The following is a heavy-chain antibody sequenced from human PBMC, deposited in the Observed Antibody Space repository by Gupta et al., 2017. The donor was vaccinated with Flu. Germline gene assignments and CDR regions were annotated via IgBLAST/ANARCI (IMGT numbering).Heavy chain of an antibody. CDR2: ILNDGSEK. V-gene: IGHV3-33*01. J-gene: IGHJ5*02. CDR1: GFTFRRNG. D-gene: IGHD2-21*01. CDR3: ARDGDGSCLDL. Sequence: QVQLVESGGGVVQPGRSLRLSCAASGFTFRRNGMHWVRQAPGKGLEWVAVILNDGSEKYYSDSLKGRFTISRDNSMNTVWLQMNSLSAEDTAVYYCARDGDGSCLDLWGQGTVVTVSS.